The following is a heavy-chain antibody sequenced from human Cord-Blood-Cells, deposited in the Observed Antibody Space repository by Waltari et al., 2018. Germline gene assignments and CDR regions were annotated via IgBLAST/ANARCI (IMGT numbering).Heavy chain of an antibody. D-gene: IGHD3-10*01. CDR3: ARVGGSGSYYNWFDP. V-gene: IGHV4-39*01. Sequence: QLQLQESGPGLVKPSETLSLTCTVSGGSISSSSYYLGWIRQPPGKGLEWIGRIYYSGSTYYNPSLKSRVTISVDTSKNQFSLKLSSVTAADTAVYYCARVGGSGSYYNWFDPWGQGTLVTVSS. CDR2: IYYSGST. J-gene: IGHJ5*02. CDR1: GGSISSSSYY.